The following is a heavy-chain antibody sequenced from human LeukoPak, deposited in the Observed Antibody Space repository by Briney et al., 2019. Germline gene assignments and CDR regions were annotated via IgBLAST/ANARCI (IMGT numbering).Heavy chain of an antibody. J-gene: IGHJ4*02. CDR1: GYTLTELS. Sequence: ASVKVSCKVSGYTLTELSMHWVRQAPGKGLEWMGGFDPEDGETIYAQKFQGRVTMTEDTSTDTAYMELSSLRSEDTAVYYCATAPYYYDSSGTRPPLDYWGQGTLVTVSS. CDR2: FDPEDGET. V-gene: IGHV1-24*01. D-gene: IGHD3-22*01. CDR3: ATAPYYYDSSGTRPPLDY.